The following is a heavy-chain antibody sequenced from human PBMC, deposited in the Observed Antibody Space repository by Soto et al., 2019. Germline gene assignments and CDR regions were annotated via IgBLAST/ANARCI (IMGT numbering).Heavy chain of an antibody. J-gene: IGHJ5*02. V-gene: IGHV3-23*01. Sequence: GGSLRLSCAASGFTFSSFAMSWVRQAQGKGLEWVSAITGSGDATFYADSVRGRFTISRDNSKNTLYLQMNSLGAEDTALYYCASGLVGYCSSSSCHAYRFDPWGQGTLVTVSS. CDR3: ASGLVGYCSSSSCHAYRFDP. D-gene: IGHD2-2*01. CDR1: GFTFSSFA. CDR2: ITGSGDAT.